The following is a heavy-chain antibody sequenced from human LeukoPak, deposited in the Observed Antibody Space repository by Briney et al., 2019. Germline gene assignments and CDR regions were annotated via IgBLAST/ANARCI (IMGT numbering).Heavy chain of an antibody. J-gene: IGHJ4*02. CDR1: GFTFSSFR. Sequence: PGGSLRLSCAASGFTFSSFRMTWVRQAPGKGLEWVANINQDGSDKYYVDSVKGRFTISRDNAKNTLYLQMNSLRAEDTAVYYCARVSSYYDSSGYYSQPFDYWGQGTLVTVSS. D-gene: IGHD3-22*01. CDR2: INQDGSDK. V-gene: IGHV3-7*01. CDR3: ARVSSYYDSSGYYSQPFDY.